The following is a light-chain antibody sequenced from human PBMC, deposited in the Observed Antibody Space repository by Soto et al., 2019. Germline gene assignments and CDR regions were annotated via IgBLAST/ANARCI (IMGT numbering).Light chain of an antibody. CDR2: DAS. Sequence: EIQMTQSPSSLSVSVGDRVTITCQASRDIRDFLNWYQQKPGKAPKLLIFDASNLDVGVPPRLSGSGSGTEFTFYISSRQPEDVATYYCQHYDNLPPYIFGQGTKVDSK. CDR3: QHYDNLPPYI. V-gene: IGKV1-33*01. CDR1: RDIRDF. J-gene: IGKJ2*01.